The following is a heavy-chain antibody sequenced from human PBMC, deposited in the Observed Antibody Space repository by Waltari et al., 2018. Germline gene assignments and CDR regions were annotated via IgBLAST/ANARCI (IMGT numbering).Heavy chain of an antibody. J-gene: IGHJ4*02. CDR2: NYAGGTT. CDR3: ARADSSGWYGFDY. V-gene: IGHV3-66*01. D-gene: IGHD6-19*01. Sequence: EVQLVESGGALVQPGGSLRLSCAVSGFPVRANYVTWGRQVPGEGLEWLSVNYAGGTTFYADSVKDRFIVSRDNPKNTVYLQMNTLRPDDTAIYYCARADSSGWYGFDYWGQGTLVTVSS. CDR1: GFPVRANY.